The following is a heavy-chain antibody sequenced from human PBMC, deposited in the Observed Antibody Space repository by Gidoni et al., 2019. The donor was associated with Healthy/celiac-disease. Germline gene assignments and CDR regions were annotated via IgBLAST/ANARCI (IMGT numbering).Heavy chain of an antibody. CDR2: SYYGGST. CDR3: ARRIAVAGTTFDY. D-gene: IGHD6-19*01. CDR1: GVSISSYY. V-gene: IGHV4-59*08. Sequence: QVQLWEQSPGLVKPSETLSLTCPVSGVSISSYYWSWIRQPPGKGLECIEYSYYGGSTDYNPSLKSRVTISGDTSKNQFSLKLSSVTAADTAVYYCARRIAVAGTTFDYWGQGTLVTVSS. J-gene: IGHJ4*02.